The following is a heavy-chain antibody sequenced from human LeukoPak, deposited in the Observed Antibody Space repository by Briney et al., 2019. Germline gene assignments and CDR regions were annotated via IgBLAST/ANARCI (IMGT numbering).Heavy chain of an antibody. CDR3: ARGGTVLGYCSSTSCYGNDY. CDR2: INTSGST. Sequence: KPSETLSLTCTVSGGSISNYYWSWIRQPAGKGLEWIGRINTSGSTNCNPSLKSRVTISVDTSKNQFSLKLSSVTAADTAVYYCARGGTVLGYCSSTSCYGNDYWGQGTLVTVSS. CDR1: GGSISNYY. D-gene: IGHD2-2*01. V-gene: IGHV4-4*07. J-gene: IGHJ4*02.